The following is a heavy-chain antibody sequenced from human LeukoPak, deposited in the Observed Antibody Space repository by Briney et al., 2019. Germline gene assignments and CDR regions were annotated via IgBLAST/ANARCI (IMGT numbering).Heavy chain of an antibody. CDR1: GYTFTSYY. Sequence: GASVKVSCKASGYTFTSYYMHWVRQAPGQGLEWMGIINPSGGSTSYAQKFQGRVTMTRDTSTSTVYMELSSLRSEDTAVYYCARSTYYYGSGSYYINYWGQGTLVTVSS. V-gene: IGHV1-46*01. CDR2: INPSGGST. CDR3: ARSTYYYGSGSYYINY. D-gene: IGHD3-10*01. J-gene: IGHJ4*02.